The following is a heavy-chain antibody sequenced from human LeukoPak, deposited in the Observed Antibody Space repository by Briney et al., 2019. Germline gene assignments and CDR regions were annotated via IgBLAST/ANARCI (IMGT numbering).Heavy chain of an antibody. D-gene: IGHD1-26*01. CDR2: INVLGTTI. CDR1: GSTFSGFN. J-gene: IGHJ4*02. V-gene: IGHV3-48*04. CDR3: ATQTAIRRGAH. Sequence: GGSLRLSCAASGSTFSGFNMNWFRQAPGKGLEWLSYINVLGTTINYAASVKGRFTISRDDSKSLLHLQMNNLRAEDTAVYYCATQTAIRRGAHWGQGTLVIVSS.